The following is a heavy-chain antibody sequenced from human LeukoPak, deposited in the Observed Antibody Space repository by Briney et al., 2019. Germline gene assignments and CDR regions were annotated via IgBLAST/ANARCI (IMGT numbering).Heavy chain of an antibody. CDR2: IRSKAYRETT. V-gene: IGHV3-49*04. J-gene: IGHJ4*02. Sequence: GGSLRLSCTASGFTFGDFAMSWVRQAPGKGLEWVGFIRSKAYRETTEYAASVKGRFTISRDDSKSIAYLQMNSLKTEDTAVYYCTTEGDSTPFDYWGQGTLVTVSS. D-gene: IGHD1-26*01. CDR3: TTEGDSTPFDY. CDR1: GFTFGDFA.